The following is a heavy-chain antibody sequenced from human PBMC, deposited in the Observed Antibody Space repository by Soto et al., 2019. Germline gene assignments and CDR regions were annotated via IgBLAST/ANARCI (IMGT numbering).Heavy chain of an antibody. D-gene: IGHD5-12*01. J-gene: IGHJ5*02. V-gene: IGHV4-39*01. CDR1: GASISSRIYY. Sequence: QVQLQESDPGLVKPSETLSLTCTVSGASISSRIYYWGWIRKPPGKGLEWIGSINYSGITDYNASLSSRVTISVDTSKNQFSLRLTSVTAADTALYYCARHRRDGYNWNWFDPWGQGNRVTVSS. CDR3: ARHRRDGYNWNWFDP. CDR2: INYSGIT.